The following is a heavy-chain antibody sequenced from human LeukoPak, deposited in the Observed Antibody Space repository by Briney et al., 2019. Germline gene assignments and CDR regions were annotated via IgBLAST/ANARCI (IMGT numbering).Heavy chain of an antibody. V-gene: IGHV4-59*08. CDR1: GGSISSYY. J-gene: IGHJ4*02. CDR3: ASRAHPTPYYDYVWGSYVFDY. D-gene: IGHD3-16*01. Sequence: SETLSLTCTVSGGSISSYYWSWIRQPPGKGLEWIGYIYYTGSTTYNPSLESRITISVDTSKNQFSLELTSVTAADTAVYYCASRAHPTPYYDYVWGSYVFDYWGQGTLVTVSS. CDR2: IYYTGST.